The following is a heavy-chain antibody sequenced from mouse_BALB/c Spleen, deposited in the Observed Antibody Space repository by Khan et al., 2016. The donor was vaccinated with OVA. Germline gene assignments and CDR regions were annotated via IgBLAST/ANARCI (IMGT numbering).Heavy chain of an antibody. Sequence: LVESGPELKKPGETVKISCKASGYTFTTNGMNWVKQAPGKGLKWMGWINPYTGEPIYADDFKGRFAFSLETSASTTYLQINNLKNEDTATYFCARVGYNGTMDYWGQGTSVTGSS. D-gene: IGHD2-14*01. CDR2: INPYTGEP. V-gene: IGHV9-3-1*01. CDR3: ARVGYNGTMDY. CDR1: GYTFTTNG. J-gene: IGHJ4*01.